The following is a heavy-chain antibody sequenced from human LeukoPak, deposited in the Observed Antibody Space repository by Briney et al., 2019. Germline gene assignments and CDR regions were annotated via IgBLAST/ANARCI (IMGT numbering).Heavy chain of an antibody. Sequence: PSETLSLTCTVSGGSITDYYWGWIRQPPGKGLEWIGYDYYSGSSNYNPSLKSRVTISLDTSKNQFSLKMSSVTAADTAVYYCASGGLWDPYYFDYWGQGTLVTVSS. CDR3: ASGGLWDPYYFDY. D-gene: IGHD3-16*01. J-gene: IGHJ4*02. CDR2: DYYSGSS. CDR1: GGSITDYY. V-gene: IGHV4-59*08.